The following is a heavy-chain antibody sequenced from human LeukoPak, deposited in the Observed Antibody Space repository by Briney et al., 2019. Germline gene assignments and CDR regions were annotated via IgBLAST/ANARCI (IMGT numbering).Heavy chain of an antibody. CDR1: GFTFSKYA. J-gene: IGHJ4*02. V-gene: IGHV3-23*01. CDR3: AKASNYYDDSGYFAY. D-gene: IGHD3-22*01. Sequence: PGGSLRLSCAASGFTFSKYAMSWVRQAPGKGLEWVSTIRSSGDDTYYADSVKGRFTISRDNSKNTLYLQMNSLRAEDTALYYCAKASNYYDDSGYFAYWGQGTLVTVSS. CDR2: IRSSGDDT.